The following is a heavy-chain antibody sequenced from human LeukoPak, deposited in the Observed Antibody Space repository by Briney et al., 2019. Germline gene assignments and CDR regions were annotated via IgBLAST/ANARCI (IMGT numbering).Heavy chain of an antibody. CDR2: IYTSGST. V-gene: IGHV4-61*02. Sequence: SQSLSLTYTVSGGSISSGSYYWGWLRQPAGKGLEWIGRIYTSGSTNYNPSLKSRVTISVDTSKNQFSLKLSSVTAADTAVYYCARIAARVYYYYMDVWGKGTTVTVSS. J-gene: IGHJ6*03. CDR3: ARIAARVYYYYMDV. CDR1: GGSISSGSYY. D-gene: IGHD6-6*01.